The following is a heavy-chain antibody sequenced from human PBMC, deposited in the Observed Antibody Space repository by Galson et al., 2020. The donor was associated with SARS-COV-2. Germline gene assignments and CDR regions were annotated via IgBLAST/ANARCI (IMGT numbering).Heavy chain of an antibody. V-gene: IGHV4-30-2*01. D-gene: IGHD4-17*01. J-gene: IGHJ3*02. CDR2: ISHSGGT. CDR3: ARLHYGEYAPEAFDI. Sequence: SETLSLTCAVSGTSISSGSYSWNWIRQPPGNGLEWIGYISHSGGTYYNPSLKSRVTSSGDRSKNQFSLRLSSVTAADTAVYYCARLHYGEYAPEAFDIWGPGTRVTVAS. CDR1: GTSISSGSYS.